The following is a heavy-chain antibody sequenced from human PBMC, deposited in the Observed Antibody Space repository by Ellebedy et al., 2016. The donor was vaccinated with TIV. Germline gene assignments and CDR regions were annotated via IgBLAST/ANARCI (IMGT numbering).Heavy chain of an antibody. CDR3: VSHRGDY. V-gene: IGHV3-9*01. J-gene: IGHJ4*02. CDR2: ISCNCDKI. Sequence: SLKISXAASGFTFDDYAMHWVRQAPANGMDWVSGISCNCDKIGYADFVKGRFTISRDNVKNSLYLQMNRLRAADTAVYYCVSHRGDYWGQGTLVTVSS. CDR1: GFTFDDYA.